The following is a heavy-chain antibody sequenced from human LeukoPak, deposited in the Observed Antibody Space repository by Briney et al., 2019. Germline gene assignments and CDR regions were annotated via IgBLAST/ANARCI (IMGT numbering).Heavy chain of an antibody. CDR2: IRFDGSNK. J-gene: IGHJ4*02. Sequence: PGGSLRLSCAASGFTFSSYAMHWVRQAPDKGLEWVAFIRFDGSNKYYADSVKGRFTISRDNSKNTLYLQMNSPRAEDTAVYYCTKIPSAVPGRGFDYWGQGTLVTVSS. V-gene: IGHV3-30*02. CDR1: GFTFSSYA. D-gene: IGHD6-19*01. CDR3: TKIPSAVPGRGFDY.